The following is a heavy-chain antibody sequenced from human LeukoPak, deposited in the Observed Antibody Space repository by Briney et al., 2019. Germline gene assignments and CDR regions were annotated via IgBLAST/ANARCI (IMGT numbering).Heavy chain of an antibody. Sequence: SETLSLTCTVSGGSISSSNWWSWVRQPPGKGLAWIGEIYHGGSANYNPSLKSRVTISVDKSKNQFSLKLSSVTAADTAVYYCARQPQYYYGSGSLGKSHFYGMDVWGQGTTVTVSS. CDR3: ARQPQYYYGSGSLGKSHFYGMDV. V-gene: IGHV4-4*02. CDR2: IYHGGSA. J-gene: IGHJ6*02. D-gene: IGHD3-10*01. CDR1: GGSISSSNW.